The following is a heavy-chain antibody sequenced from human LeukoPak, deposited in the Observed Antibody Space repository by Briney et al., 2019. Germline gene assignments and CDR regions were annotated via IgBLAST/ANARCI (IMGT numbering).Heavy chain of an antibody. D-gene: IGHD6-19*01. CDR3: ARGKGSGWTFDY. CDR1: GGSFSGYY. J-gene: IGHJ4*02. CDR2: INHSGSA. V-gene: IGHV4-34*01. Sequence: SETLSLTCAVYGGSFSGYYWSWIRQPPGKGLEWIGEINHSGSANYNPSLKSRVTISVDTSKNQFSLKLSSVTAADTAVYYCARGKGSGWTFDYWGQGTLVTVSS.